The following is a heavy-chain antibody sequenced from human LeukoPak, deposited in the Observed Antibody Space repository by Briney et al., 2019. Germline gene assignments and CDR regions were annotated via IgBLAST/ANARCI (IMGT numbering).Heavy chain of an antibody. D-gene: IGHD3-16*01. CDR3: ARGYGIYYYYMDV. CDR2: INPNSGGT. Sequence: ASVKVSCKASGYTFTSYGISWVRQAPGQGLEWMGWINPNSGGTNYAQKFQGRVTMTRDTSISTAYMELSRLRSDDTAVYYCARGYGIYYYYMDVWGKGTTVTVSS. V-gene: IGHV1-2*02. CDR1: GYTFTSYG. J-gene: IGHJ6*03.